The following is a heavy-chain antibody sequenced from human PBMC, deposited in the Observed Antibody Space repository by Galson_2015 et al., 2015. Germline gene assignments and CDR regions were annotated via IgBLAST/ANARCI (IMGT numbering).Heavy chain of an antibody. CDR1: GYTFTSYD. Sequence: SVKVSCKASGYTFTSYDINWVRQATGQGLEWMGWMNPNSGNTGYAQKFQGRVTMTRNTSISTAYMELSSLRSEDTAVYYCAREGQKWWYKEADYWGQGTLVTVSS. CDR3: AREGQKWWYKEADY. V-gene: IGHV1-8*01. J-gene: IGHJ4*02. D-gene: IGHD2-15*01. CDR2: MNPNSGNT.